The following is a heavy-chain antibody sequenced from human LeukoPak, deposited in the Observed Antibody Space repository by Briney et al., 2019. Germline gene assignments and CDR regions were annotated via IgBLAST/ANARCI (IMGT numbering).Heavy chain of an antibody. V-gene: IGHV3-73*01. CDR2: IRSKGSSYAT. J-gene: IGHJ4*02. Sequence: GGSLRLSCAASGFTFSGSAMHWVRQASGKGLEWVGRIRSKGSSYATTYAASVKGRFTISRDDSKNTAYLQMNSLKIEDTAVYYCSTQGYSYGSKFEYWGQGTLVTVSS. D-gene: IGHD5-18*01. CDR3: STQGYSYGSKFEY. CDR1: GFTFSGSA.